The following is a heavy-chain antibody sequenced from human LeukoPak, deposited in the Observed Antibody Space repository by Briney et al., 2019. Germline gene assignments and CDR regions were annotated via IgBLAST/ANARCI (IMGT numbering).Heavy chain of an antibody. CDR1: GFTFSSYA. CDR2: ISYDGSNK. D-gene: IGHD3-10*01. CDR3: ARDQLLWFGLFDY. V-gene: IGHV3-30*04. J-gene: IGHJ4*02. Sequence: PGRSLRLSCAASGFTFSSYAMHWVRQAPGRGLEWVAVISYDGSNKYYADSVKGRFTISRDNSKNTLYLQMNSLRAEDTAVYYCARDQLLWFGLFDYWGQGTLVTVSS.